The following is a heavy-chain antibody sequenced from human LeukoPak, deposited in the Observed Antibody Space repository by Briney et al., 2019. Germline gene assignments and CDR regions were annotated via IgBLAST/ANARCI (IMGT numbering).Heavy chain of an antibody. CDR2: IGYDGSNK. D-gene: IGHD6-13*01. J-gene: IGHJ3*02. V-gene: IGHV3-33*01. Sequence: GGSLRLSCAASGFTFSIYGMHWVRQSPGKGLEWVAVIGYDGSNKYYADSVKGRFNISRETPKNTLYLQMNSLRAEDTAVYYCARPRYGSSWYAFDIWGQGTIVTVSS. CDR3: ARPRYGSSWYAFDI. CDR1: GFTFSIYG.